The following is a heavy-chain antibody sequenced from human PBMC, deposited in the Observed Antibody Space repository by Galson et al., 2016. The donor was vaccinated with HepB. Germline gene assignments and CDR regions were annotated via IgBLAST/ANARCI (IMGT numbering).Heavy chain of an antibody. D-gene: IGHD6-6*01. CDR3: ARDLGGSSCLDY. CDR2: IWYDGINK. CDR1: GFSFRSYA. V-gene: IGHV3-33*08. Sequence: SLRLSCAASGFSFRSYAMHWVRQAPGKGLEWMAVIWYDGINKYYGDYVQGRFTISRDNSRNTLYLQMNSLRAEDTAVNYCARDLGGSSCLDYWGQGTLVTVSS. J-gene: IGHJ4*02.